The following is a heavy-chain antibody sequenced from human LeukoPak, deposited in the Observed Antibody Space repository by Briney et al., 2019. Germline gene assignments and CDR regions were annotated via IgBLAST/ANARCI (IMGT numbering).Heavy chain of an antibody. CDR3: ASRVGCNFAEHRDY. Sequence: SETLSLTCAVYGGSFSGYYWSWIRQPPGKGLEWIGEINHSGSTNYNPSLKSRVTISVDTSKNQFSLKLSSVTAADTAVYYCASRVGCNFAEHRDYWGQGTLVTVSS. D-gene: IGHD6-19*01. J-gene: IGHJ4*02. CDR2: INHSGST. V-gene: IGHV4-34*01. CDR1: GGSFSGYY.